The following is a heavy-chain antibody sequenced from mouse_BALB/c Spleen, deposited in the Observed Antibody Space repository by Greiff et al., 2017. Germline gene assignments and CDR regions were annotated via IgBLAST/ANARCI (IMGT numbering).Heavy chain of an antibody. J-gene: IGHJ4*01. CDR2: IYPGDGDT. V-gene: IGHV1-87*01. CDR3: ARGGISGYYVPYAMDY. CDR1: GYTFTSYW. Sequence: QVQLQQSGAELARPGASVKLSCKASGYTFTSYWMQWVKQRPGQGLEWIGAIYPGDGDTRYTQKFKGKATLTADKSSSTAYMQLSSLASEDSAVYYCARGGISGYYVPYAMDYWGQGTSVTVSS. D-gene: IGHD2-3*01.